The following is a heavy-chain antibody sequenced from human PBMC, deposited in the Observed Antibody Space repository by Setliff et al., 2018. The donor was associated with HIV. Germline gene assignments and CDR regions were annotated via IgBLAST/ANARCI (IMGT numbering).Heavy chain of an antibody. Sequence: SETLSLTCSVSGYFISNGYYWGWIRQPPGEGLEWVGTIYQNGNTYYSPSLESRVSVSMDMSRNQFSVKLNSATAADTAVYYCARQAWHYDRDGYFIDYWGQGKLVTVS. D-gene: IGHD3-22*01. V-gene: IGHV4-38-2*02. CDR1: GYFISNGYY. CDR2: IYQNGNT. J-gene: IGHJ4*02. CDR3: ARQAWHYDRDGYFIDY.